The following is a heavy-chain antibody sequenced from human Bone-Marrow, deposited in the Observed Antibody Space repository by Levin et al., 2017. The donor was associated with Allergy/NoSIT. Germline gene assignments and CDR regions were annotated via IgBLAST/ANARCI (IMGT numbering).Heavy chain of an antibody. V-gene: IGHV3-48*04. CDR3: VRGARGTYSSWYLDL. Sequence: RPGGSLRLSCAASGFTFNTYNMNWVRQAPGKGPEWLSFISSSGNTVYYADSVRGRLTVSRDNAENSLSLQMNSLRGNDTAVYYCVRGARGTYSSWYLDLWGRGTLVTVSS. CDR1: GFTFNTYN. D-gene: IGHD1-26*01. CDR2: ISSSGNTV. J-gene: IGHJ2*01.